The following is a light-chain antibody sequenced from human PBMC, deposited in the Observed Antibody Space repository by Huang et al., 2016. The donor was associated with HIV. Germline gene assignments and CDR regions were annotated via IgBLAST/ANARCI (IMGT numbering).Light chain of an antibody. Sequence: VVLTQSPATLSLSPGDRATLSCRASQIFSNSYLAWYQQKPGQPPRLLMYGASNRATCIPDRFSGSGSGTHFTLTISRLEPEDFAVDYCQQYGSPTFGGGTKVE. V-gene: IGKV3-20*01. CDR3: QQYGSPT. CDR2: GAS. J-gene: IGKJ4*01. CDR1: QIFSNSY.